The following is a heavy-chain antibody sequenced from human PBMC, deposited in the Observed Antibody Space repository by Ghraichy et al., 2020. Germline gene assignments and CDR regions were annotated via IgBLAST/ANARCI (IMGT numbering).Heavy chain of an antibody. J-gene: IGHJ4*02. D-gene: IGHD3-10*01. CDR1: GFDVSNKH. Sequence: GESLNISCAASGFDVSNKHMNWVRQAPGKGLEWVSVLYSDGNTYYADSVRGRFTISRDNSRNTVYLQMNSLRAEDTAVYYCVRELFGSGSHWGQGTLVTVSS. V-gene: IGHV3-53*01. CDR2: LYSDGNT. CDR3: VRELFGSGSH.